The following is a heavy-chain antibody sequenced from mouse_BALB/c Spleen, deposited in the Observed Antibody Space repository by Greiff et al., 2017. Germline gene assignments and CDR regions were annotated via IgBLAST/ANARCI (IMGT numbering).Heavy chain of an antibody. CDR2: INPSSGYT. CDR3: ARSGDGYYAMDY. J-gene: IGHJ4*01. D-gene: IGHD2-3*01. Sequence: VKLMESGAELARPGASVKMSCKASGYTFTSYTMHWVKQRPGQGLEWIGYINPSSGYTNYNQKFKDKATLTADKSSSTAYMQLSSLTSEDSAVYYCARSGDGYYAMDYWGQGTSVTVSS. V-gene: IGHV1-4*01. CDR1: GYTFTSYT.